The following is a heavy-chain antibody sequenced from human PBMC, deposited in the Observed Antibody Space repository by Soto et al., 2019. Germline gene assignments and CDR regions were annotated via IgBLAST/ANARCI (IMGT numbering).Heavy chain of an antibody. CDR2: IYYTGGT. V-gene: IGHV4-61*03. CDR1: GGSVSSGSYY. J-gene: IGHJ4*02. Sequence: QVQLQESGPGLVKPSETLSLTCSVSGGSVSSGSYYWSWLRQSPEKGLEWIGYIYYTGGTKYNPSLTSRVTISADTSRNHFSLKLTSVTAADTAVYYCARLEVGLDYWGQGVLVTLSS. CDR3: ARLEVGLDY. D-gene: IGHD2-2*01.